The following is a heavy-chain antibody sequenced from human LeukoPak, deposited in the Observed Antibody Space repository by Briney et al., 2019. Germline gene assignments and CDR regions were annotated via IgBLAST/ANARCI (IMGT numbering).Heavy chain of an antibody. CDR3: ARALGYCGSTKCNYGLDV. V-gene: IGHV4-30-4*01. Sequence: PSETLSLTCTVSGGSISSGDYYWSWIRQPPGKGLEWIGYIYYSGSTYYNPSLKSRVTISVDTSKNEFSLKLSSVTAADTAVYYCARALGYCGSTKCNYGLDVWAKGPRSPSP. CDR2: IYYSGST. J-gene: IGHJ6*02. D-gene: IGHD2-2*01. CDR1: GGSISSGDYY.